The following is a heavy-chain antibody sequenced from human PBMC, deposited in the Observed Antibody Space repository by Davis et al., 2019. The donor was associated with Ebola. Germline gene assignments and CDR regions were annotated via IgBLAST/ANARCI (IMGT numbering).Heavy chain of an antibody. CDR3: AHRRAVTIFGVVTDYYGMDV. CDR2: IYWDDDK. CDR1: GFSLSTSGVG. J-gene: IGHJ6*02. D-gene: IGHD3-3*01. V-gene: IGHV2-5*02. Sequence: SGPTLVKPTQTLTLTCTFSGFSLSTSGVGVGWIRQPPGKALGWLALIYWDDDKRYSPSLQSRLTITKDTSNNQVVLTMTTMDPVDTATYYCAHRRAVTIFGVVTDYYGMDVWGQGTTVTVSS.